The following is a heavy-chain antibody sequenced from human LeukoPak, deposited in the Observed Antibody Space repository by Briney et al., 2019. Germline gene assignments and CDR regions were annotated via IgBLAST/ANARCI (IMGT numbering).Heavy chain of an antibody. CDR2: ISAYNGNT. J-gene: IGHJ3*02. D-gene: IGHD2-21*01. Sequence: ASVKVSCKASGYTFTSYGITWVRRAPGQGLEWMGWISAYNGNTNYAQKLQGRVTMTTDTSTSTAYMELRSLRSDDTAVYYCARDSTVDDAFDIWGQGTMVTVSS. CDR1: GYTFTSYG. CDR3: ARDSTVDDAFDI. V-gene: IGHV1-18*01.